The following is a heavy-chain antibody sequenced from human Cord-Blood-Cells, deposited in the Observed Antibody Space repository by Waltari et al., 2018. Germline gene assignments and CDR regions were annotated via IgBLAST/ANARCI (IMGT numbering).Heavy chain of an antibody. V-gene: IGHV4-34*01. CDR2: LNHSGST. Sequence: QVQLQQWGAGLLKPSETLSLTCAVYGGSFSGYYWSWIRQPPGKGLEWIGELNHSGSTNYNPSRKSRVTLSVDASKNQFSLKLSSVTAADTAVYYCARGRRWGELRWYFDYWGQGTLVTVSS. CDR1: GGSFSGYY. D-gene: IGHD3-16*01. CDR3: ARGRRWGELRWYFDY. J-gene: IGHJ4*02.